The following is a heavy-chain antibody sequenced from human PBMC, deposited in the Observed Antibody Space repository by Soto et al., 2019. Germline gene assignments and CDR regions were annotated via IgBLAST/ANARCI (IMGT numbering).Heavy chain of an antibody. CDR1: GGTFSSYT. CDR3: ARDPWCSRSSWFDP. D-gene: IGHD2-8*01. CDR2: IIPILGIA. J-gene: IGHJ5*02. V-gene: IGHV1-69*08. Sequence: QVQLVQSGAEVKKPGSSVKVSCKASGGTFSSYTIIWVRQAPGQGLEWMGRIIPILGIANYAQKFQGRVTITADKSTSTAYMELSSLRSEDTAVYYCARDPWCSRSSWFDPWGQGTLVTVSS.